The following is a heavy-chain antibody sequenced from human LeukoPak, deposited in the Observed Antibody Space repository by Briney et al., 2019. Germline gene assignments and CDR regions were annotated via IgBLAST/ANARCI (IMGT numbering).Heavy chain of an antibody. CDR2: IYHSGTS. V-gene: IGHV4-30-4*01. D-gene: IGHD4-17*01. Sequence: SQTLSLTCTVSGDSISGGASYWSWIRRPPGEGLEWIGYIYHSGTSYYNPSLRSRVSISVDTSKNQFSLNVRSVTDADTAVYYCARRDVTTHRFDYWGQGALVTVSS. CDR3: ARRDVTTHRFDY. CDR1: GDSISGGASY. J-gene: IGHJ4*02.